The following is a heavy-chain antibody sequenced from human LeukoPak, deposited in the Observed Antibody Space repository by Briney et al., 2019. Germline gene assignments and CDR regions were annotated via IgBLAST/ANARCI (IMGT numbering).Heavy chain of an antibody. J-gene: IGHJ4*02. CDR3: TKDVDSSGYFDY. CDR1: GSTFSNYA. CDR2: IGNSGVNT. D-gene: IGHD3-22*01. Sequence: GGSLRLSCAASGSTFSNYAMTWVRQTPGKGLEWVSAIGNSGVNTYYADSVKGRFTISRDNSKNTLFLQMNSLRAEDTALYYCTKDVDSSGYFDYWGQGTLVTVSS. V-gene: IGHV3-23*01.